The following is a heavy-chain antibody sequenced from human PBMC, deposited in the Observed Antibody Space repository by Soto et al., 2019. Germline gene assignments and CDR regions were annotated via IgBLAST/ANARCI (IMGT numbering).Heavy chain of an antibody. D-gene: IGHD1-26*01. V-gene: IGHV3-66*01. CDR3: ARDPTTAVGATHFDY. J-gene: IGHJ4*02. CDR1: GFTVSSNY. Sequence: EVQLVESGGGLVQPGGSLRLSCAASGFTVSSNYMSWVRQAPGKGLVWVSVIYSGGSTYYADSVKGRFTISRDNSKNTLYLQMNSLRAEDTAVYYCARDPTTAVGATHFDYWGQGTLVTVSS. CDR2: IYSGGST.